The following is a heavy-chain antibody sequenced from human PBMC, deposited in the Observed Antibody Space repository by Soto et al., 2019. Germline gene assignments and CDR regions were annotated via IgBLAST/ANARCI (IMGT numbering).Heavy chain of an antibody. CDR1: GFTFSSYG. CDR3: ASYPDFWSGTQSFDY. J-gene: IGHJ4*02. V-gene: IGHV3-30*03. Sequence: QVQLVESGGGVVQPGRSLRLSCAASGFTFSSYGMHWVRQAPGKGLEWVAVISYDGSNKYYADSVKGRFTISRDNSKKTLYLPMNSLRAEDTAVYYCASYPDFWSGTQSFDYWGQGNLVTVSS. D-gene: IGHD3-3*01. CDR2: ISYDGSNK.